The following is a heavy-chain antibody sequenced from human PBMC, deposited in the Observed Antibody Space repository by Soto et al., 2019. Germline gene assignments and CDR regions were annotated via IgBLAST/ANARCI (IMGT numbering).Heavy chain of an antibody. Sequence: GESLKISCKGSGYSFTSYWIGWVRQMPGKGLEWMGIIYPGDSDTRYSPSFQGQVTISADKSTNTAYLQWSSLKASDTAMYYCARPNAYSSSWYNYYGMDVWGQGTTVTVSS. D-gene: IGHD6-13*01. V-gene: IGHV5-51*01. CDR1: GYSFTSYW. CDR2: IYPGDSDT. CDR3: ARPNAYSSSWYNYYGMDV. J-gene: IGHJ6*02.